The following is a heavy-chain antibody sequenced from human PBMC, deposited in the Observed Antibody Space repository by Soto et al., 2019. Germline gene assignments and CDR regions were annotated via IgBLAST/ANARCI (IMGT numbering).Heavy chain of an antibody. CDR1: GYTFTGYY. CDR2: INPNSGGT. Sequence: VASVKVSCKASGYTFTGYYIHWVRQAPGQGLEWMGWINPNSGGTNYPQKFQGRVTMTRDTSISPAYMELSSLRSDDAAIYYCAKDWRYSNYGGYAVDVWGRGTTVTVSS. V-gene: IGHV1-2*02. CDR3: AKDWRYSNYGGYAVDV. J-gene: IGHJ6*02. D-gene: IGHD4-4*01.